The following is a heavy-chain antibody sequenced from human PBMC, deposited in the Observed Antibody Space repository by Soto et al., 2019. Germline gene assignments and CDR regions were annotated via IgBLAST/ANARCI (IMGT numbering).Heavy chain of an antibody. CDR3: ARARYTQDFDY. J-gene: IGHJ4*02. Sequence: LSLTCTVSGGSISSYYWSWIRQPPGKGLEWIGYIYYSGSTNYNPSLKSRVTISVDTSKNQSSLKLSSVTAADTAVYYCARARYTQDFDYWGQGTLVTVSS. D-gene: IGHD3-16*02. V-gene: IGHV4-59*01. CDR1: GGSISSYY. CDR2: IYYSGST.